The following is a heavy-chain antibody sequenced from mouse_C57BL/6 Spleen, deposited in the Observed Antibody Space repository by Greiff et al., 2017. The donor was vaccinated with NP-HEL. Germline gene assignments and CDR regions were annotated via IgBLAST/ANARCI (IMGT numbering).Heavy chain of an antibody. V-gene: IGHV1-54*01. J-gene: IGHJ1*03. Sequence: VQLQQSGAELVRPGTSVKVSCKASGYAFTNYLIEWVKQRPGQGLEWIGVINPGSGGTNYNEKFKGKATLTADKSSSTAYMQLSSLTSEDAAVYFCARYYGSSSVYFDVWGTGTTVTVSS. D-gene: IGHD1-1*01. CDR1: GYAFTNYL. CDR3: ARYYGSSSVYFDV. CDR2: INPGSGGT.